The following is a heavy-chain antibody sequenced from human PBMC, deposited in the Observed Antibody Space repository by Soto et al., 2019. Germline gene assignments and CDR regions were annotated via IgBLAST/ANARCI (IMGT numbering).Heavy chain of an antibody. V-gene: IGHV1-18*01. CDR2: ISAYNGNT. CDR3: ARGERNWNYVLPYYYYYGMDV. CDR1: GYTFTSYG. J-gene: IGHJ6*02. Sequence: GASVKVSCKASGYTFTSYGISWGRQAPGQGLEWMGWISAYNGNTNYAQKLQGRVTMTTDTSTSTAYMELRSLRSDDTAVYYCARGERNWNYVLPYYYYYGMDVWGQGTTVTVSS. D-gene: IGHD1-7*01.